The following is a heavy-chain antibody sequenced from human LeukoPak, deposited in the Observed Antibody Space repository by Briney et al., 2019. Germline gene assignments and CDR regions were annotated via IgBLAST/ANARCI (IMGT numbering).Heavy chain of an antibody. V-gene: IGHV3-30*02. CDR3: ARDILTGSQSRFQH. J-gene: IGHJ1*01. CDR2: IQYDGSPI. CDR1: GFIFSSYG. Sequence: GGSLRLTCAASGFIFSSYGMHWVRQAPGKGLEWVAFIQYDGSPILYADSVKGRITISRDNSKNTLYLQMNSLRAEDTAVYYCARDILTGSQSRFQHWGQGTLVTVSS. D-gene: IGHD3-9*01.